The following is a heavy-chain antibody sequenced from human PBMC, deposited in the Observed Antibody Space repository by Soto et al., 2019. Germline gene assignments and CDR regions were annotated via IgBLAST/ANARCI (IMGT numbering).Heavy chain of an antibody. D-gene: IGHD1-20*01. CDR3: ARQKARTITGTKSGDFDY. J-gene: IGHJ4*02. Sequence: GESLKISCKGSGYSFTSYWIGWVRQMPGKGLAWMGIIYPGDSDTRYRPSFQGQVTISADKSISTAYLQWSSLKASDTAMYYCARQKARTITGTKSGDFDYWGQGTLVTVSS. CDR1: GYSFTSYW. CDR2: IYPGDSDT. V-gene: IGHV5-51*01.